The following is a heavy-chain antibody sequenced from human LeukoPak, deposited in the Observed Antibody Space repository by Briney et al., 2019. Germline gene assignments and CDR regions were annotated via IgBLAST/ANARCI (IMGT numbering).Heavy chain of an antibody. D-gene: IGHD4-17*01. V-gene: IGHV4-34*01. J-gene: IGHJ4*02. Sequence: SETLSLTCGVSVTSFTSYDCSWIRQTPGKGLEWIGEVNHSGYTNMNPSLKSRVTISVDTSKNQFSLMMTSVTSADTAVYFCARMTTGHDYWGQGTLVTVSS. CDR1: VTSFTSYD. CDR2: VNHSGYT. CDR3: ARMTTGHDY.